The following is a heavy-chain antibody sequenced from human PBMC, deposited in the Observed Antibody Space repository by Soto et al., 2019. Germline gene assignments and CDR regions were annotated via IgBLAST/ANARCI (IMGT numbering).Heavy chain of an antibody. D-gene: IGHD6-13*01. CDR2: IHYSGST. V-gene: IGHV4-59*01. J-gene: IGHJ4*02. CDR1: GGSISGYY. CDR3: ARGSSAGTKSPFDY. Sequence: VQLQESGPGLAKPSETLSLTCTVSGGSISGYYWSWIRQSPGKGLEWIGYIHYSGSTSYNPSLKSRVTISIDTSKNQLSLKRSSVTAADTAVYYCARGSSAGTKSPFDYWGQGTLVTVSS.